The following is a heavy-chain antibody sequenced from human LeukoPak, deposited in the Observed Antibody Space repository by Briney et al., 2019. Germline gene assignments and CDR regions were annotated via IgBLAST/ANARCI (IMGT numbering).Heavy chain of an antibody. D-gene: IGHD3-9*01. J-gene: IGHJ6*03. V-gene: IGHV4-59*01. CDR3: AKGSKLLVFTRDHYIAV. CDR2: IFYSGST. CDR1: GGSISRYY. Sequence: PSETLSLTCAVSGGSISRYYWNWIRQPPGKGLEWIGYIFYSGSTSYNPSLKSRVTISVDTSKNQFSLKLNSVTAADTAVYYCAKGSKLLVFTRDHYIAVWGIGTSVTISS.